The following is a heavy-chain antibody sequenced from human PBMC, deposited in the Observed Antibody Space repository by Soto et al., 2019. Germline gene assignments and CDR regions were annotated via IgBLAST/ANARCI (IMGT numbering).Heavy chain of an antibody. CDR1: GFTVSGNS. V-gene: IGHV3-53*01. J-gene: IGHJ6*02. CDR2: IYIDGST. Sequence: EVQLVDSGGDLIQPGGSLRLSCGASGFTVSGNSLSWVRQAPGKGLEWVSYIYIDGSTYYADSVRARFTLTRDNSKTPLYLQMNNLRGEDTAVYYCARDGGSGTAVAGIQFSGMDVWGQGTTVTVSS. D-gene: IGHD6-19*01. CDR3: ARDGGSGTAVAGIQFSGMDV.